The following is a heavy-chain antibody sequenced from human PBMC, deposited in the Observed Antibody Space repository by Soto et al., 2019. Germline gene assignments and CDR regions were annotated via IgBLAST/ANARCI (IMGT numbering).Heavy chain of an antibody. J-gene: IGHJ3*01. CDR3: VKRGRNWGAFDF. D-gene: IGHD7-27*01. V-gene: IGHV3-23*01. Sequence: VQLLESGGDLVQPGGSLRLPCVASGFILNNYAMSWVRQAPGKGLEWVSTIGGTDGDSDGVPWYEDSVKGRFTISRDSSANTLFLRMDNLRAEDSALYYCVKRGRNWGAFDFWGQGTTVVVSS. CDR1: GFILNNYA. CDR2: IGGTDGDSDGVP.